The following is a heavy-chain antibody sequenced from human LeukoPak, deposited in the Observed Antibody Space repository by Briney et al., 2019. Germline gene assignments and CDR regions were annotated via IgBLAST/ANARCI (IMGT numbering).Heavy chain of an antibody. CDR3: ARAYYYDSSGYTFRDY. D-gene: IGHD3-22*01. CDR1: GFTFSSYE. V-gene: IGHV3-48*03. J-gene: IGHJ4*02. Sequence: GGSLRLSCAASGFTFSSYEMNWVRQAPGKGLEWVSYISSSGSTIYYADSVKGRFTISRDNAKNSLYLQMNSLRAEDTAVYYCARAYYYDSSGYTFRDYWGQGTLVTVSS. CDR2: ISSSGSTI.